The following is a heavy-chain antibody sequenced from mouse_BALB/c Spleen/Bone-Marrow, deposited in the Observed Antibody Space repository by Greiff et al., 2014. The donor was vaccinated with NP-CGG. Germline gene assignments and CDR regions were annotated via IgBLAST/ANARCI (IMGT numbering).Heavy chain of an antibody. D-gene: IGHD1-2*01. Sequence: QVQLQQPGPGLVAPSQSLSITCTVSGFSLTNYGVHWVRQPPGKGLEWLGVIWADGSTNYNSALMSRLSISKDNSKSQVFFKMNSLQTDDTAMYYCARITTATGVMDYWGQGTSVTVSS. CDR1: GFSLTNYG. V-gene: IGHV2-9*02. CDR2: IWADGST. CDR3: ARITTATGVMDY. J-gene: IGHJ4*01.